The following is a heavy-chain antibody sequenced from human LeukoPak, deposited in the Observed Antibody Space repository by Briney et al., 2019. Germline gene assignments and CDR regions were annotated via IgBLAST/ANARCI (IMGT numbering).Heavy chain of an antibody. CDR3: ARSDGYGLVGI. D-gene: IGHD3-10*01. CDR2: IYNSGST. J-gene: IGHJ3*02. CDR1: GGSISSYY. Sequence: SETLSLTCTVSGGSISSYYWSWIRQPPGKGLEWIGYIYNSGSTNYNPSLKSRVTISVDTSKNQFSLKLSSVTAADTAVYYCARSDGYGLVGIWGQGTMVTVSS. V-gene: IGHV4-59*01.